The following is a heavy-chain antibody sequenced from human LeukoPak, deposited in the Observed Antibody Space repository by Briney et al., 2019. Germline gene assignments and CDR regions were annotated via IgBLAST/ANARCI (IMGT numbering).Heavy chain of an antibody. D-gene: IGHD6-6*01. CDR1: GGSISSYY. J-gene: IGHJ4*02. CDR3: ARAEYSSSHFDY. CDR2: IYYSGST. Sequence: RASETLSLTCTVSGGSISSYYWSWIRQPPGKGLEWIGYIYYSGSTNYNPSLKSRVTISVDTSKNQFSLKLSSVTAADTAVYYCARAEYSSSHFDYWGQGTLVTVSS. V-gene: IGHV4-59*01.